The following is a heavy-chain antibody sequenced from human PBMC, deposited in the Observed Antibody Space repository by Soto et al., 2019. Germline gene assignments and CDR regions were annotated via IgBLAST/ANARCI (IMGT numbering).Heavy chain of an antibody. D-gene: IGHD3-9*01. Sequence: QVQLVQSGAEVKKPGSSVKVSCKASGGTFSSYAISWVRQAPGQGLEWMGGIIPIFGTANYAQKFQGRVTITAAESTSTAYVELSSLRSEDTAVYYCARDPNPYIILTGNWYFDLWGRGTLVTVSS. CDR3: ARDPNPYIILTGNWYFDL. CDR1: GGTFSSYA. J-gene: IGHJ2*01. CDR2: IIPIFGTA. V-gene: IGHV1-69*01.